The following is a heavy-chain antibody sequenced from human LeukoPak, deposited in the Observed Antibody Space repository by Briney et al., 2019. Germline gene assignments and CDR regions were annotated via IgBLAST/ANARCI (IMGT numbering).Heavy chain of an antibody. CDR2: INPNSGGT. V-gene: IGHV1-2*02. Sequence: ASVKVSCKASGYSFTGYYMHWVRQAPGQGLEWMGWINPNSGGTISAQKFQGRVTMTRATSITTAYMELSRLTSDDTAVYFCARANDGSYHNYWGQGTLVTVSS. J-gene: IGHJ4*02. CDR3: ARANDGSYHNY. D-gene: IGHD1-26*01. CDR1: GYSFTGYY.